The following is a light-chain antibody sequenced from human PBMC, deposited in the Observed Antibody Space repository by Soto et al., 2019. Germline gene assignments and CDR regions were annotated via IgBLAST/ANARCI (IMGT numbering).Light chain of an antibody. J-gene: IGKJ2*01. CDR1: QSVDSTY. CDR3: QQYDTSPPLYT. Sequence: EIVLTQSPGTLSLSPGERATLSCRASQSVDSTYLAWYQQKPGQAPRLLIYAASSRAAGIPDRFSGSGSGTDFTLTINRLEPEDFAVYYCQQYDTSPPLYTFGQGTKLEIK. CDR2: AAS. V-gene: IGKV3-20*01.